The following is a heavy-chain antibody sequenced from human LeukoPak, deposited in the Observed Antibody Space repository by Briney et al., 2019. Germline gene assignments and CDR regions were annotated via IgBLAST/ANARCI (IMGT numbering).Heavy chain of an antibody. V-gene: IGHV1-2*02. CDR3: AKSAQYSSAWFTGSFDY. J-gene: IGHJ4*02. CDR1: GYTFTGYY. CDR2: INPNSGDT. Sequence: ASVKVSCKASGYTFTGYYMHWVRQAPGQGLQWVGWINPNSGDTHYAQMFQGRVTMTRDTSINTAYMELRRVRSDDTAVYYCAKSAQYSSAWFTGSFDYWGQGTLVTVSS. D-gene: IGHD6-13*01.